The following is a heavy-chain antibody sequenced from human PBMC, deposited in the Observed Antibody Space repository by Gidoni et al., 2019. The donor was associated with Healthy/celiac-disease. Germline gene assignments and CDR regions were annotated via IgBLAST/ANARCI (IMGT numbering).Heavy chain of an antibody. V-gene: IGHV3-30-3*01. CDR1: GFTFSSSA. D-gene: IGHD2-2*01. Sequence: QVQLVESGGGVVQPGRSLRLSCAASGFTFSSSASHWVSQAPGKGLEWVAVISYDGSNKYYADSVKGRFTISRDNSKNTLYLQMNSLRAEDTAVYYCARQRFRSSSSTRTRYYYYGMDVWGQGTTVTVSS. CDR3: ARQRFRSSSSTRTRYYYYGMDV. CDR2: ISYDGSNK. J-gene: IGHJ6*02.